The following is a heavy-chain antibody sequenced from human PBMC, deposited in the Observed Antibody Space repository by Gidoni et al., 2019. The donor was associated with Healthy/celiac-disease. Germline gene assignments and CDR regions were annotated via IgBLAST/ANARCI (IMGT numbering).Heavy chain of an antibody. CDR2: ISYDGSNK. CDR3: AKEIAAAGDYYFDY. Sequence: QVQLVESGGGVVQPGRSLRLSCAASGFTFSSYGMHWVRQAPGKGLEWVAVISYDGSNKYYADSVKGRFTISRDNSKNTLYLQMNSLRAEDTAVYYCAKEIAAAGDYYFDYWGQGTLVTVSS. V-gene: IGHV3-30*18. CDR1: GFTFSSYG. D-gene: IGHD6-13*01. J-gene: IGHJ4*02.